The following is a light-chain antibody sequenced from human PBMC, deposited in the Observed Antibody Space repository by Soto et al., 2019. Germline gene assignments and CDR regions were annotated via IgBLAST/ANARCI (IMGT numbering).Light chain of an antibody. CDR1: SSNIGAGYD. CDR2: GNN. Sequence: QSVLTQPPSVSGAPGQRVTISCTGRSSNIGAGYDVHWYQQLPGTAPKLLIYGNNNRPSGVPDRFSGSKSGTSVSLAITGLQAEDEADYYCQSYDSSLSGSLVFGGGTKLTVL. CDR3: QSYDSSLSGSLV. J-gene: IGLJ3*02. V-gene: IGLV1-40*01.